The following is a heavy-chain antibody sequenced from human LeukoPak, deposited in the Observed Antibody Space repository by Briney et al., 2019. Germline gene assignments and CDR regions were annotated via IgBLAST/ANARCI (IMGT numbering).Heavy chain of an antibody. CDR2: INHSGIT. CDR1: GGSFSGYY. CDR3: ARRKWDYGSGSYFPSYYYYYMDV. J-gene: IGHJ6*03. Sequence: SETLSLTCAVYGGSFSGYYWSWIRQPPGKGLEWIGEINHSGITNYNPSLKSRVTISVDTSKNQFSLKLSSVTAADTAVYYCARRKWDYGSGSYFPSYYYYYMDVWGKGTTVTISS. D-gene: IGHD3-10*01. V-gene: IGHV4-34*01.